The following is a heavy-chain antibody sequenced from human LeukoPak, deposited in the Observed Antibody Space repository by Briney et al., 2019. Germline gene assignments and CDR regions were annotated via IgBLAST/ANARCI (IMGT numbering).Heavy chain of an antibody. Sequence: ASGKVSCKASGYTFTGYYIHWVRQAPGQGLEWMGWINPNSGGTSYAQKFQGRVTMTRDMSISTVYMELNRLRSDDTAVFYCARGSGGPPQVLDYWGQGTLVTVSS. CDR3: ARGSGGPPQVLDY. V-gene: IGHV1-2*02. CDR2: INPNSGGT. J-gene: IGHJ4*02. D-gene: IGHD3-3*01. CDR1: GYTFTGYY.